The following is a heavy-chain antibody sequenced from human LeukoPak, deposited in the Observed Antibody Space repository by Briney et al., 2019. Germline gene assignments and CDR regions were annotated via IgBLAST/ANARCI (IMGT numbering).Heavy chain of an antibody. J-gene: IGHJ4*02. Sequence: SETLSLTCAVYGGSFSGYYWSWIRQPPGKGLEWIGEINHSGSTNYNPSLKSRVTISVDTSKNQFSLKLSSVTAADTAVYYCAKNRKTAAASGDWGQGTLVTVSS. CDR3: AKNRKTAAASGD. CDR2: INHSGST. D-gene: IGHD6-13*01. CDR1: GGSFSGYY. V-gene: IGHV4-34*01.